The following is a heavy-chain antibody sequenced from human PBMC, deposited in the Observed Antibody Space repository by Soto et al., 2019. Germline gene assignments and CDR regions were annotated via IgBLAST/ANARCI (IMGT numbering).Heavy chain of an antibody. CDR2: IYHSGST. CDR3: ARIGKGYCSGGSCYSGDDAFDI. D-gene: IGHD2-15*01. V-gene: IGHV4-4*02. J-gene: IGHJ3*02. CDR1: GGAISSSNG. Sequence: SETLALTCAVSGGAISSSNGWSWVRQPPGQGLEWIGEIYHSGSTNYNPSLKSRVTISVDKSKNQFSLKLSSVTAADTAVYYCARIGKGYCSGGSCYSGDDAFDIWGQGTMVT.